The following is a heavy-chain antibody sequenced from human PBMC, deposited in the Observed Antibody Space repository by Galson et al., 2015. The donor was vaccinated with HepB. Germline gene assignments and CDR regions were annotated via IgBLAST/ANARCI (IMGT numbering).Heavy chain of an antibody. V-gene: IGHV1-2*02. J-gene: IGHJ4*02. CDR3: ARGEEVVTAIPSLGYDY. Sequence: SVKVSCKASGYTFTGYYMHWVRQAPGQGLEWMGWINPNSGGTNYAQKFQGRVTMTRDTSISTAYMELSRLRSDDTAVYYCARGEEVVTAIPSLGYDYWGQGTLVTVSS. CDR1: GYTFTGYY. CDR2: INPNSGGT. D-gene: IGHD2-21*02.